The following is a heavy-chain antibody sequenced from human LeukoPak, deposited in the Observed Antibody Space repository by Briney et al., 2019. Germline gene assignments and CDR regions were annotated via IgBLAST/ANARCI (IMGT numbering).Heavy chain of an antibody. J-gene: IGHJ4*02. V-gene: IGHV4-34*01. Sequence: SETLSLTCAVYGGSFNGYFWTWIRQPPGKGLEWIGEINHSGGTDYNPSLKSRVTISVDTSKNQFSLKLNSVTAADTAVYYCARGQLRLSNWGQGSLVIVSS. CDR1: GGSFNGYF. CDR2: INHSGGT. CDR3: ARGQLRLSN. D-gene: IGHD2-2*01.